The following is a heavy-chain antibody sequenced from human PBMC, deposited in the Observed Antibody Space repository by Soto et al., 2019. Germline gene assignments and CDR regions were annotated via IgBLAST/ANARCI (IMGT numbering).Heavy chain of an antibody. CDR1: GFTFSSYA. CDR3: AKDQRLSAGYRRSSSMAV. Sequence: EVQLLESGGGLVQPGGSLRLSCAASGFTFSSYALNWVRQAPGKGLEWVSGISGSGGSTYYADSVKGRFTISRDNFKDTVYLQMNSLRAEDTAEYYCAKDQRLSAGYRRSSSMAVWGKGTTVTVSS. CDR2: ISGSGGST. V-gene: IGHV3-23*01. D-gene: IGHD3-9*01. J-gene: IGHJ6*03.